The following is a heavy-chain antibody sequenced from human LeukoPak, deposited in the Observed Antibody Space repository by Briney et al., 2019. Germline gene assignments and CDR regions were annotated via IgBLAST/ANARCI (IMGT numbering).Heavy chain of an antibody. Sequence: GGSLRLSCAASGFTFSSYSMNWVRQAPGKGLEWVSSISSSSSYIYYADSVKGRFTISRDNAKNSLYLQMNSLRAEDTAVYYCARHPRGPSLYYFDYWGQGTLVTVSS. V-gene: IGHV3-21*01. J-gene: IGHJ4*02. CDR3: ARHPRGPSLYYFDY. CDR1: GFTFSSYS. CDR2: ISSSSSYI.